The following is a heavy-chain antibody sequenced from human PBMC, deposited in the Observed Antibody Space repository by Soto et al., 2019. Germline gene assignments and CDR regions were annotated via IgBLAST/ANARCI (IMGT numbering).Heavy chain of an antibody. CDR2: IYHGGTT. Sequence: LSLTCPVSGGSISSGNLWSWVRQPPGKGLEWIGEIYHGGTTNYNPSLKSRVTISVDKSKNQFSLKLSSVTAADTAVYYCARVGSSGWTTYEIDYWGQGTLVTVSS. CDR1: GGSISSGNL. J-gene: IGHJ4*02. V-gene: IGHV4-4*02. D-gene: IGHD6-19*01. CDR3: ARVGSSGWTTYEIDY.